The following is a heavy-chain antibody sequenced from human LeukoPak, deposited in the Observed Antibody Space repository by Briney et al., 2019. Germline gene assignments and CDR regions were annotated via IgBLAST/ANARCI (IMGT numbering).Heavy chain of an antibody. D-gene: IGHD1-14*01. CDR3: ARVYNVDV. Sequence: PSETLSLTCTVSGDSISTSNSYWGWIRQPPGKGLEWIGSIYYSGNTYYNPSLNSRVTISVDTSKNQFSLKVTSVTAADTAVYYCARVYNVDVWGKGTTVTVSS. J-gene: IGHJ6*04. CDR1: GDSISTSNSY. CDR2: IYYSGNT. V-gene: IGHV4-39*07.